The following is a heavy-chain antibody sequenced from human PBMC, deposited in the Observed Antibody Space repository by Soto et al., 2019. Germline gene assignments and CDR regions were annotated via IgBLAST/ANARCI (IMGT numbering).Heavy chain of an antibody. J-gene: IGHJ6*04. CDR2: LCGSGTST. CDR1: GFTFSTFA. V-gene: IGHV3-23*01. Sequence: GGSLRLSCATSGFTFSTFAMNWVRQAPGKGLEWVSTLCGSGTSTYYADSVKGRFTISRDNSKNTLYLQMNSLRAEDTAVYYCANSLAYYDILTGYFRVWGKGTTVTVSS. CDR3: ANSLAYYDILTGYFRV. D-gene: IGHD3-9*01.